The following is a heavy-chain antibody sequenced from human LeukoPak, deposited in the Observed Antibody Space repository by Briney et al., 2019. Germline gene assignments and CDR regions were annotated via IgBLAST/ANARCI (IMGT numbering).Heavy chain of an antibody. CDR2: IYYSGST. J-gene: IGHJ3*02. CDR3: ARHGSPTPIYDTNYDFWSGNDAFDI. V-gene: IGHV4-59*01. Sequence: SETLSLTCTVSGGSISSYYWSWIRQPPGKGLEWIGYIYYSGSTNYNPSLKSRVTISVDTSKNQFSLKLSSVTAADTAVYYCARHGSPTPIYDTNYDFWSGNDAFDIWGQGTMVTVSS. D-gene: IGHD3-3*01. CDR1: GGSISSYY.